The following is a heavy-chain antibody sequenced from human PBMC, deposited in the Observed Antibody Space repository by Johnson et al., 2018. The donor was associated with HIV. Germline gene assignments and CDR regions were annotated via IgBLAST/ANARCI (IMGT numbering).Heavy chain of an antibody. V-gene: IGHV3-74*01. J-gene: IGHJ3*02. Sequence: VQVVESGGGLVQPGGSLRLSCAASGFTVSSYWMHWVRQAPGKGLVWVSRINSDGSSTSYADSVKGRFTISRDNAKNSLYLQMNSLRAEDTALYFCAKDRGEWELRMDALDIWGQGTMVTVSS. CDR3: AKDRGEWELRMDALDI. CDR1: GFTVSSYW. D-gene: IGHD1-26*01. CDR2: INSDGSST.